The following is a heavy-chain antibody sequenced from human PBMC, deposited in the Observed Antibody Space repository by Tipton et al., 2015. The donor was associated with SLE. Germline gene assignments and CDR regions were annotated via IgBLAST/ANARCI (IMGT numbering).Heavy chain of an antibody. Sequence: SLRLSCAASGFTFSSYWMNWVRQAPGKGLEWVSYISSSSTIYYADSVKGRFTISRDNAKNSLYLQMNSLRAEDTALYYRARDLDYGSGSFGFDYWGQGTLVTVSS. CDR2: ISSSSTI. CDR1: GFTFSSYW. J-gene: IGHJ4*02. D-gene: IGHD3-10*01. CDR3: ARDLDYGSGSFGFDY. V-gene: IGHV3-48*04.